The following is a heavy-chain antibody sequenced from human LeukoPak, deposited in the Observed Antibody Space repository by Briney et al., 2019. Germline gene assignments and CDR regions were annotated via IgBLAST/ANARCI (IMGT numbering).Heavy chain of an antibody. J-gene: IGHJ4*02. CDR3: AKDRGGYCSRTSCYREFYFDY. D-gene: IGHD2-2*02. V-gene: IGHV3-53*05. Sequence: GGSLRLSCAASGFTVSSNYMSWVRQAPGKGLEWVSVIYSGGSTYYADSVKGRFTISRDNSKNTLYLQMNSLRAEDTAVYYCAKDRGGYCSRTSCYREFYFDYWGQGTLVTVSS. CDR1: GFTVSSNY. CDR2: IYSGGST.